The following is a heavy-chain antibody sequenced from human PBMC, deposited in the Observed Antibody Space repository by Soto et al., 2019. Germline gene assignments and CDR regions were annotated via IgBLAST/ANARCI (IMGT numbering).Heavy chain of an antibody. CDR3: ASHLSTTPAENWFDP. V-gene: IGHV1-18*01. J-gene: IGHJ5*02. CDR2: ISTYRGDT. CDR1: GYTFFTYD. Sequence: QVHLVQSGVEVKTPGASVKVSCQASGYTFFTYDISWVRQAPGQGLEWMGWISTYRGDTQYAQKFQGRVTMTTATSTTTAYLELRSLXSDDTAVYYCASHLSTTPAENWFDPWGQGTLVTVSS. D-gene: IGHD1-26*01.